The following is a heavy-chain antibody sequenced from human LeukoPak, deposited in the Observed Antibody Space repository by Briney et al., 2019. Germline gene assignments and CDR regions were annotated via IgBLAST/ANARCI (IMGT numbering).Heavy chain of an antibody. Sequence: GGSLRLSCAASGFTFSDYAMHWVRQAPGKGLEWVAVISKDGSDKYYPGSVRGRFTISRDNSKNTIYLPMDSLRAEDTAIYYCARDYWWNYDYWGQGTLVTVSS. V-gene: IGHV3-30-3*01. J-gene: IGHJ4*02. CDR3: ARDYWWNYDY. CDR1: GFTFSDYA. CDR2: ISKDGSDK. D-gene: IGHD1-7*01.